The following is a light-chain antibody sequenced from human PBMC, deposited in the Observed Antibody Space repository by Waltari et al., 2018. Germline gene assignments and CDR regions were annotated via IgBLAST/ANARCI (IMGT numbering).Light chain of an antibody. CDR3: MQARQTPWT. CDR1: QSLLHSSGNTF. CDR2: LVS. Sequence: DMVMTQSTLSLSVTPGEPASISCRTSQSLLHSSGNTFLDWYLQKPGQSPQLLIYLVSNRASGVPDRFSGSGSGTDFTLKISRVEAEDVGVYFCMQARQTPWTFGQGTKVEIK. V-gene: IGKV2-28*01. J-gene: IGKJ1*01.